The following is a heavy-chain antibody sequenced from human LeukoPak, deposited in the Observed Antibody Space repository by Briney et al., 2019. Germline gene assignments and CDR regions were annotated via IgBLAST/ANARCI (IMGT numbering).Heavy chain of an antibody. CDR3: ARLNYYDTTGYYSSFDY. J-gene: IGHJ4*02. D-gene: IGHD3-22*01. Sequence: SETLSVNCAVYGGSFSGYYWSWIRQPPGKGLEWIGEINHSGSTNYNPSLKSRVTISVDTSKNQFSLKLSSVTAADTAVYYCARLNYYDTTGYYSSFDYWGQGTLVTVSS. CDR1: GGSFSGYY. V-gene: IGHV4-34*01. CDR2: INHSGST.